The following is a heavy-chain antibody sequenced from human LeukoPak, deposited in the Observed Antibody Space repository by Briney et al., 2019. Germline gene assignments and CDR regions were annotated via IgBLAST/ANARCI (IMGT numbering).Heavy chain of an antibody. J-gene: IGHJ4*02. D-gene: IGHD1-26*01. CDR1: GGTFSSYA. V-gene: IGHV1-18*01. CDR2: ISAYNGNT. Sequence: ASVKVSCKASGGTFSSYAISWVRQAPGQGLEWMGWISAYNGNTNYAQKLQGRVTMTTDTSTSTAYMELRSLRSDDTAVYYCARVVGATKKFDYWGQGTLVTVSS. CDR3: ARVVGATKKFDY.